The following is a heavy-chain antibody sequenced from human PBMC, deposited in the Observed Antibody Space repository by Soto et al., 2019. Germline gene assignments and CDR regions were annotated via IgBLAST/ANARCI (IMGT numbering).Heavy chain of an antibody. J-gene: IGHJ5*02. D-gene: IGHD6-13*01. CDR2: ISSNSAYI. V-gene: IGHV3-21*01. CDR1: GFTFRIFT. Sequence: NPGGSLRLSCAASGFTFRIFTMNWVRHAPGKGLEWVSTISSNSAYIYYTDALRGRFTISRDNAKNSLHLQMNSLRAEDTAVYYCTRDASRDSSARGWFDPWGPGTLVTVPQ. CDR3: TRDASRDSSARGWFDP.